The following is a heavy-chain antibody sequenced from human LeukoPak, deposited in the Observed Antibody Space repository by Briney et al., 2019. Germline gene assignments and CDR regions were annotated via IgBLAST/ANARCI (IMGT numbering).Heavy chain of an antibody. CDR2: IYHSGST. J-gene: IGHJ4*02. CDR1: GYSISSGYY. V-gene: IGHV4-38-2*02. D-gene: IGHD2/OR15-2a*01. Sequence: SETLSLTCTVSGYSISSGYYWGWIRQPPGKGLEWIGSIYHSGSTYYNPSLKSRVTISVDTSKNQFSLKLSSVTAADTAVYYCARGATLDYWGQGTLVTVSS. CDR3: ARGATLDY.